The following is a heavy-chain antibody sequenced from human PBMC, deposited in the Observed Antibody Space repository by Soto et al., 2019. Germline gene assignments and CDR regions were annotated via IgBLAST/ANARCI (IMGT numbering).Heavy chain of an antibody. D-gene: IGHD4-4*01. V-gene: IGHV4-59*08. J-gene: IGHJ5*02. CDR2: IYERGTT. CDR3: ARLGNYYQSLDP. Sequence: PSETLSLTCSVSGGSISSDYWSWIRQPPGKGLEWIGWIYERGTTNYNPSLKSRVIVSVDTSENQFSLRLSSVTAADTAVYYCARLGNYYQSLDPWGPGTLVTVSS. CDR1: GGSISSDY.